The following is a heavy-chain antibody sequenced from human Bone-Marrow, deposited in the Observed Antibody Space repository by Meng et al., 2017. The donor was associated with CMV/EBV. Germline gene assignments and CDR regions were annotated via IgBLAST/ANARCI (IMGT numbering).Heavy chain of an antibody. CDR1: GFTFSSYS. V-gene: IGHV3-21*01. D-gene: IGHD4-17*01. CDR3: AKGGGDYGDYVSDSWFDP. J-gene: IGHJ5*02. Sequence: GGSLRLSCSASGFTFSSYSMNWVRQAPGKGLEWVSSISSSSSYIYYADSVKGRFTISRDNAKNSLYLQMNSLRAEDTAVYYCAKGGGDYGDYVSDSWFDPWGQGTLVTVSS. CDR2: ISSSSSYI.